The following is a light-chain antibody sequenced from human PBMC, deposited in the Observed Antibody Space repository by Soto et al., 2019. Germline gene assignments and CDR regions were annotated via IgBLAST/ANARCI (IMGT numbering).Light chain of an antibody. Sequence: EIVLTQSPATLSLFPGDRVTLSCRARQYINTRLAWYQHRPGQSPRLLIYQSSLRAAGSPARFSASESGKAFTHTISDVKPEEFALYYCHQRQSEPQTLGQGTKLDIK. V-gene: IGKV3D-11*03. J-gene: IGKJ1*01. CDR1: QYINTR. CDR2: QSS. CDR3: HQRQSEPQT.